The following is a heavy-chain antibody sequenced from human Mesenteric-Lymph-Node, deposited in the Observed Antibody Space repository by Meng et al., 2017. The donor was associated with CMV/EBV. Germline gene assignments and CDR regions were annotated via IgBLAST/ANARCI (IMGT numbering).Heavy chain of an antibody. D-gene: IGHD3-3*01. J-gene: IGHJ4*02. V-gene: IGHV1-8*03. CDR3: ARNSDLEWLYFDY. CDR1: GYTFTSYD. Sequence: ASVKVSCKASGYTFTSYDINWVRQATGQGLEWMGWMNPNSGNTDYAQKFQGRVTITRNTSISTAYMELSSLRSEDTAVYYCARNSDLEWLYFDYWGQGTLVTVSS. CDR2: MNPNSGNT.